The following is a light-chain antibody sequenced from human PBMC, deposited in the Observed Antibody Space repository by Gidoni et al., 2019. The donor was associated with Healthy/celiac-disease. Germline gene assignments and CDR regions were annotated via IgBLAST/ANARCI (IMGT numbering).Light chain of an antibody. Sequence: DIVMTQSPLSLPVTPGEPASISCRSSHSLLHSNGYNYLDWYLQKPGQSPQLLIYFGSNRASGGPDRFSGSGSGTDFTLKISRVEAEDVGVYYCMQALQTPPFTFGPXTKVDIK. CDR1: HSLLHSNGYNY. CDR3: MQALQTPPFT. V-gene: IGKV2-28*01. J-gene: IGKJ3*01. CDR2: FGS.